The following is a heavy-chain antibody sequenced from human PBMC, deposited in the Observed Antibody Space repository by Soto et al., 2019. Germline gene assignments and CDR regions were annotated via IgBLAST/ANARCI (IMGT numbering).Heavy chain of an antibody. Sequence: QVQLQESGPGLVKPSQTLSLTCSVSGDSISSGGYYWNWIRQLPGKGLEWIGYTSYSGSTYYNPSLTSRATISVATSKNQFSLKLTSVTAADTAVYYCARDEGAQFDWYFDLWGRGTLVTVSS. CDR3: ARDEGAQFDWYFDL. CDR1: GDSISSGGYY. J-gene: IGHJ2*01. CDR2: TSYSGST. V-gene: IGHV4-31*03.